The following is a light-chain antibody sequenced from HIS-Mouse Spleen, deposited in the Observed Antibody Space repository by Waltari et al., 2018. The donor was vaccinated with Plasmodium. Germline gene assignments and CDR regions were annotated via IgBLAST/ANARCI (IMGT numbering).Light chain of an antibody. V-gene: IGKV4-1*01. CDR2: WAS. CDR1: QRVLYSSNNKNY. J-gene: IGKJ2*01. CDR3: QQYYSTPPYT. Sequence: DIVMTPSPDSLAVSLGERATINCKSSQRVLYSSNNKNYLAWSQQKPGQPPKLLIYWASTRESGVPDRFSGSGSGTDFTLTISSLQAEDVAVYYCQQYYSTPPYTFGQGTKLEIK.